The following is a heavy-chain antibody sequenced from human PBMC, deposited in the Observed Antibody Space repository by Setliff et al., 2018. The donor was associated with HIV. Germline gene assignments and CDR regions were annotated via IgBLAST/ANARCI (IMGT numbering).Heavy chain of an antibody. J-gene: IGHJ3*01. CDR3: ARGSSSIAAAYPDALDV. CDR2: ITGYNGNT. V-gene: IGHV1-18*01. Sequence: ASVKVSCKASGYIFTNYGISWVRQAPGQGLEWMGWITGYNGNTNYAEKFQGRVTMTIDTSTSTAYLELRSLRSDDTAVYYCARGSSSIAAAYPDALDVWGQGTMVTVSS. D-gene: IGHD6-13*01. CDR1: GYIFTNYG.